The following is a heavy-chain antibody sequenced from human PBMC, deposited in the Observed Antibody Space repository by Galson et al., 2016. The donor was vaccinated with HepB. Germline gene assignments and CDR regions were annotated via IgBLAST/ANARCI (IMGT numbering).Heavy chain of an antibody. Sequence: SLRLSCAASGFTFSSYSMNWVRQAPGKGLEWVSSISSASSYIYYADSVRGRFIISRDNAKNTVYLHMSSLRAEDTAIYYCARDQGSAAADYWGQGTLVTVSS. CDR3: ARDQGSAAADY. V-gene: IGHV3-21*04. CDR2: ISSASSYI. CDR1: GFTFSSYS. D-gene: IGHD2-2*01. J-gene: IGHJ4*02.